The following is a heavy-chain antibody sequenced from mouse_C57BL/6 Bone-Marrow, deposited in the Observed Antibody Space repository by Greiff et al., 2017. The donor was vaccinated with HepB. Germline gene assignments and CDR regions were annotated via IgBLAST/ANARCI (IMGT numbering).Heavy chain of an antibody. V-gene: IGHV5-17*01. J-gene: IGHJ3*01. CDR1: GFTFSDYG. CDR3: ARDYSNSFAY. Sequence: EVQVVESGGGLVKPGGSLKLSCAASGFTFSDYGMHWVRQAPEKGLVWVAYISSGSSTIYYADTVKGRFTISRDNAKNTLFLQMTSLRSEDTAMYYCARDYSNSFAYWGQGTLVTVSA. D-gene: IGHD2-5*01. CDR2: ISSGSSTI.